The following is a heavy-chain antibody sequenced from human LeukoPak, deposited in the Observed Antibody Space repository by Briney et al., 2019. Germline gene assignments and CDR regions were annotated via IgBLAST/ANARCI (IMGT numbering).Heavy chain of an antibody. CDR3: ARLPYSSSGNYYYYMDV. D-gene: IGHD6-13*01. V-gene: IGHV5-51*01. J-gene: IGHJ6*03. Sequence: PGESLKISCKTSGYNFTTFWIGWVRQLPGKGLEWMGIIYPSDSDTRYSPSFQGQVTISADKSINTVYLHWNSLKASDTAMYYCARLPYSSSGNYYYYMDVWGKGTTVTVSS. CDR2: IYPSDSDT. CDR1: GYNFTTFW.